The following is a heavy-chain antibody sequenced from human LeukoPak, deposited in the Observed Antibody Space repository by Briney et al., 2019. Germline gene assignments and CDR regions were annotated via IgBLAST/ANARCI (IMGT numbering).Heavy chain of an antibody. V-gene: IGHV1-18*01. CDR1: GYTFTSYG. D-gene: IGHD4-17*01. Sequence: ASVKLSCKASGYTFTSYGISWVRQAPGQGLEWMGWISAYNGNTNYAQKLQGRVTMTTDTSTSTAYMELRSLRSDDTAVYYCARDNRATVTTRFGYWGQGTLVTVSS. CDR2: ISAYNGNT. CDR3: ARDNRATVTTRFGY. J-gene: IGHJ4*02.